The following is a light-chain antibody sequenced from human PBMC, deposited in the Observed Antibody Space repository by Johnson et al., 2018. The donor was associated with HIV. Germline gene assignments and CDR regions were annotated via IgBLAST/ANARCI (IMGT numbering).Light chain of an antibody. J-gene: IGLJ1*01. CDR3: GAWHTSLGAGGV. CDR1: SSNIGSNY. CDR2: END. V-gene: IGLV1-51*02. Sequence: QSVLTQPPSVSAAPGQKVTISCSGGSSNIGSNYVSWYKQLPGTAPKLLIYENDKRPSGIRDRFSGSKSGTSATLGITGLQTADEADYYCGAWHTSLGAGGVFGTGTKVTVL.